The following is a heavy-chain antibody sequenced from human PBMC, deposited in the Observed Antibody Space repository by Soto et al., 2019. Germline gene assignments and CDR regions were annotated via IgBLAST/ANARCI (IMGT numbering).Heavy chain of an antibody. CDR3: ARDPAYQPQYGMDV. V-gene: IGHV3-30-3*01. D-gene: IGHD2-2*01. CDR2: TSYDGTNK. CDR1: GFTFSNYA. J-gene: IGHJ6*02. Sequence: PGGSLRLTGAEDGFTFSNYAMNWVRQAPGKGLEWVAVTSYDGTNKYYAVSVKGRFTISRDNSRSTLYLLLDSLRSEDTAVYYCARDPAYQPQYGMDVWGQGTTVTVSS.